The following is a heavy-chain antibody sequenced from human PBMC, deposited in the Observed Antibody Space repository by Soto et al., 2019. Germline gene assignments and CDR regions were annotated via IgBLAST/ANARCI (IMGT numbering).Heavy chain of an antibody. Sequence: AGSLRLSCAASGFTFTSYSMNWVRQAPVQVREWVSYITSKSTTIKYADSLKGRFTVSRDNAKNSLYLQLNSLRDEDTAVYYCAREMGACSDSSCYPGPYDSWGQGTLVTVSS. J-gene: IGHJ5*02. CDR1: GFTFTSYS. CDR2: ITSKSTTI. CDR3: AREMGACSDSSCYPGPYDS. D-gene: IGHD3-16*01. V-gene: IGHV3-48*02.